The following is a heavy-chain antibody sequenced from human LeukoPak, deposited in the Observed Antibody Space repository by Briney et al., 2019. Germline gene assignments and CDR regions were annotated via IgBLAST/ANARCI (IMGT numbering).Heavy chain of an antibody. CDR3: ARDYSSSRWYFDL. CDR2: IYYSGSN. Sequence: SETLSLTCTVSGGSISSHYWSWIRQPQGKGIEWIGYIYYSGSNNYNPSLKSRVTISVDTSKNQFSLKLSSVTAADTAVYYCARDYSSSRWYFDLWGRGTLVTVSS. D-gene: IGHD6-6*01. V-gene: IGHV4-59*11. CDR1: GGSISSHY. J-gene: IGHJ2*01.